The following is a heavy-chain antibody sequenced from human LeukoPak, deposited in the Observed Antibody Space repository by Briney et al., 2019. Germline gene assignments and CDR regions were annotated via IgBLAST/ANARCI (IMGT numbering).Heavy chain of an antibody. CDR2: IIPNLGIA. CDR1: GGTFSSYS. CDR3: ARWGYDSSGYRSTGYYFDY. D-gene: IGHD3-22*01. V-gene: IGHV1-69*02. J-gene: IGHJ4*02. Sequence: GAPVKVSCKASGGTFSSYSISWVRQAPGQGREWMGRIIPNLGIANYAQKFQGRVTITADKSTSTAYVELSSLRSEDTAVYYCARWGYDSSGYRSTGYYFDYWGQGTLVTVSS.